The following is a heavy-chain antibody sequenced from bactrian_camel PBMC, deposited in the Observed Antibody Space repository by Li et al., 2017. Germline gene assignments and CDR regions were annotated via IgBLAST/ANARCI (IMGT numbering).Heavy chain of an antibody. Sequence: QVQLVESGGGVVQPGGSLKLVCKTSGFTFRLADMSWVRQAPGKGYEWVSTIKSELDGETTSYADAVKGRFTISKDDAMNTLYLQLSNLKTEDTAMYYCAVFSPTRAYNNPRSQGTQVTVS. J-gene: IGHJ4*01. D-gene: IGHD2*01. CDR2: IKSELDGETT. V-gene: IGHV3S1*01. CDR1: GFTFRLAD.